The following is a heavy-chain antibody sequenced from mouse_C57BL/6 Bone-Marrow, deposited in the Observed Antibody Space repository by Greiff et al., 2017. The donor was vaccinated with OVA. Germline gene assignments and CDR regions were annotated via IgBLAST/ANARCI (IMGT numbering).Heavy chain of an antibody. J-gene: IGHJ4*01. CDR3: AKNPIYYGYDGWGGYAMDY. V-gene: IGHV2-5*01. CDR1: GFSLTSYG. CDR2: IWRGGST. Sequence: QVQLQQSGPGLVQPSQRLSITCTVSGFSLTSYGVHWVRQSPGKGLEWLGVIWRGGSTDYNAAFMSRLSITKDNSKSQVFVKMNSLQADDTAIYYCAKNPIYYGYDGWGGYAMDYWGQGTSVTVSS. D-gene: IGHD2-2*01.